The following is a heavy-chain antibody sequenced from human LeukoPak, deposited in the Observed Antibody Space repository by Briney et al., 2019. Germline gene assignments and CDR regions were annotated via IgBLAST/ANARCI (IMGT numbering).Heavy chain of an antibody. CDR1: GYTFTGYY. D-gene: IGHD2-2*01. V-gene: IGHV1-2*04. CDR3: ARDQRGYCSSTSCYPAY. Sequence: ASVKVSCKASGYTFTGYYMHWVRQAPGQGLEWMGWINPNSGGTNYAQKFQGWVTMTRDTSISTAYMELSRLRSDDTAVYYCARDQRGYCSSTSCYPAYWGQGTLVTVSP. CDR2: INPNSGGT. J-gene: IGHJ4*02.